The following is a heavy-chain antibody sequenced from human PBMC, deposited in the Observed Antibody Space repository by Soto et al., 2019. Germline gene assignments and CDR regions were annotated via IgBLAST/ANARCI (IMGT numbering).Heavy chain of an antibody. CDR1: GGSFSGYY. CDR3: ARESHDILTGPPWVWYFDL. D-gene: IGHD3-9*01. V-gene: IGHV4-34*01. J-gene: IGHJ2*01. Sequence: QVQLQQWGAGPLRPLETLSPTCGVSGGSFSGYYWAWIRQSPGKGLEWIGEINDRGSINYNPSLKSRVSISVDTSKNHYSLHLRSVTAADTAVYYCARESHDILTGPPWVWYFDLWGRGTLVTVSS. CDR2: INDRGSI.